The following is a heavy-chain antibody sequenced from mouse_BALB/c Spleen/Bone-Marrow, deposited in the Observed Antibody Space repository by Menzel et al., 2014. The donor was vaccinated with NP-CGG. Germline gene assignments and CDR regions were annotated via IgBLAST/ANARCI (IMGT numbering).Heavy chain of an antibody. D-gene: IGHD2-4*01. J-gene: IGHJ1*01. CDR3: ATMITDWYFDV. CDR2: IDPANGNT. CDR1: GFNIKDTY. V-gene: IGHV14-3*02. Sequence: EVKLVESGAELVKPGASVKLSCTASGFNIKDTYMHWVEQRPEQGLEWIGRIDPANGNTKYDPKFQGKATITADTSSNTAYLQLSSLTSEDTAVYYCATMITDWYFDVWGAGTTVTVSS.